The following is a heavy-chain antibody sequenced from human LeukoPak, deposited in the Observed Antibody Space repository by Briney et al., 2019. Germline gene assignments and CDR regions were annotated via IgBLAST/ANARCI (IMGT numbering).Heavy chain of an antibody. CDR1: GGSISSSSYY. CDR3: ARRLTIFGVVTFDP. Sequence: SGTLSLTCTVSGGSISSSSYYWGWIRQPPGKGLEWIGSIYYSGSTYYNPSLKSRVTISVDTSKNQFSLKLSSVTSADTAVYYCARRLTIFGVVTFDPWGQGTLVTVSS. D-gene: IGHD3-3*02. V-gene: IGHV4-39*01. J-gene: IGHJ5*02. CDR2: IYYSGST.